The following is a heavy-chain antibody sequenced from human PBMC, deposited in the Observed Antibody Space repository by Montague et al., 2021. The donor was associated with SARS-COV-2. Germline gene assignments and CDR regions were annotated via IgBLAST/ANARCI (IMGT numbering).Heavy chain of an antibody. D-gene: IGHD6-13*01. Sequence: SETLSLTCTVSDVPTSAHFWSWIRQSPGKGLEWIGYISHSGSTKYSPSLTSRVTISLGSSRKHLSLELRSVTAADTAVYYCAREQQLAPRGFGVDAWGQGTTVIVTS. J-gene: IGHJ6*02. V-gene: IGHV4-59*11. CDR3: AREQQLAPRGFGVDA. CDR2: ISHSGST. CDR1: DVPTSAHF.